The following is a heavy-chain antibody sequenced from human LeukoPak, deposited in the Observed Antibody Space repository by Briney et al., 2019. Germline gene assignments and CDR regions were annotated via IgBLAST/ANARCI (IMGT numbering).Heavy chain of an antibody. V-gene: IGHV1-2*02. CDR1: GYTFTGYY. CDR3: ARHTRDGSGSYELSWKWATPYYYYMDV. CDR2: INPNSGGT. J-gene: IGHJ6*03. D-gene: IGHD3-10*01. Sequence: ASVKVSCKASGYTFTGYYMHWVRQAPGQGLEWMGWINPNSGGTNYAQKFQGRVTMTRDTSISTAYMELSRLRSDDTAVYYCARHTRDGSGSYELSWKWATPYYYYMDVWGKGTTVTISS.